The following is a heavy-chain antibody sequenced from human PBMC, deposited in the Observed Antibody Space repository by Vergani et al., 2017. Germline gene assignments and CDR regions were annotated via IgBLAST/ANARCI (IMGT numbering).Heavy chain of an antibody. CDR3: AKALRFLEWLKV. CDR1: GFTFSSYW. CDR2: ISGSGGST. Sequence: EVQLVESGGGLVQPGGSLRLSCAASGFTFSSYWMHWVRQAPGKGLVWVSAISGSGGSTYYADSVKGRFTISRDNSKNTLYLQMNSLRAEDTAVYYCAKALRFLEWLKVWGQGTLVTVSS. D-gene: IGHD3-3*01. J-gene: IGHJ4*02. V-gene: IGHV3-23*04.